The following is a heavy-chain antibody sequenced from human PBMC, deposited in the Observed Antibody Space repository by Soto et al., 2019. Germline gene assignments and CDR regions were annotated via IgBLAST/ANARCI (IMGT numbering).Heavy chain of an antibody. CDR1: GGSISSGDYY. CDR2: IYYSGST. J-gene: IGHJ6*02. D-gene: IGHD4-4*01. CDR3: ARDGDGTVTTPPYYGMDV. V-gene: IGHV4-30-4*01. Sequence: SETLSLTCTVSGGSISSGDYYWSWIRQPPGKGLEWIGYIYYSGSTYYNPSLKSRVTISVDTSKNQFSLKLSSVTAADTAVYYCARDGDGTVTTPPYYGMDVWGQGTTVTVSS.